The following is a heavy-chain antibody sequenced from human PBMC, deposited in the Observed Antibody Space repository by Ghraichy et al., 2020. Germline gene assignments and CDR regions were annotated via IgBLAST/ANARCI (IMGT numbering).Heavy chain of an antibody. V-gene: IGHV3-49*03. J-gene: IGHJ5*02. D-gene: IGHD5-18*01. CDR3: TRGIGGGYSYAGWFDP. CDR2: IRSKAYGGTT. CDR1: GFTFGDYA. Sequence: GESLNISCTASGFTFGDYAMSWFRQAPGKGLEWVGFIRSKAYGGTTEYAASVKGRFTISRDDSKSIAYLQMNSLKTEDTAVYYCTRGIGGGYSYAGWFDPWGQGTLVTVSS.